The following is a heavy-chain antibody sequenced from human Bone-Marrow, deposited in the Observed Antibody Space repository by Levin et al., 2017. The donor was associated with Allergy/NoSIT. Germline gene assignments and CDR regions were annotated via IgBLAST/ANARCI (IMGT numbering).Heavy chain of an antibody. Sequence: ASVKVSCKASGYTFTGYYMHWVRQAPGQGLEWMGWINPNSGGTNYAQKFQGWVTMTRDTSISTAYMELSRLRSDDTAVYYCARDRTVGATSGYYGMDVWGQGTTVTVSS. J-gene: IGHJ6*02. V-gene: IGHV1-2*04. CDR2: INPNSGGT. CDR1: GYTFTGYY. D-gene: IGHD1-26*01. CDR3: ARDRTVGATSGYYGMDV.